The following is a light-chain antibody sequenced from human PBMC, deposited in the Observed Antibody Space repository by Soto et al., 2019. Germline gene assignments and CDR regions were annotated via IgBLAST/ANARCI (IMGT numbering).Light chain of an antibody. CDR3: QQRSNWPIT. Sequence: EIVLTQSPATLSLSPGERATLSCMASQSVSTYLAWYQHKPGQAPRLLIYDASNRATGIPARFSGSGSGTDFTLTISSLEPEDFAVYYCQQRSNWPITFGQGTRLEIK. CDR2: DAS. J-gene: IGKJ5*01. CDR1: QSVSTY. V-gene: IGKV3-11*01.